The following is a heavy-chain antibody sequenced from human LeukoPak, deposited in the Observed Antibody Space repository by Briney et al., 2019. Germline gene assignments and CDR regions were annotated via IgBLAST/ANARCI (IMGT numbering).Heavy chain of an antibody. Sequence: GGSLRLSCATSGFTFSSYTMNWVRQAPGKGLEWVSYISTSSSTIYYADSVKGRFTISRDDAKNLLYLQMNSLRAEDTAVYYCARGGDYWGQGTLVTVSS. CDR2: ISTSSSTI. J-gene: IGHJ4*02. CDR1: GFTFSSYT. CDR3: ARGGDY. V-gene: IGHV3-48*04.